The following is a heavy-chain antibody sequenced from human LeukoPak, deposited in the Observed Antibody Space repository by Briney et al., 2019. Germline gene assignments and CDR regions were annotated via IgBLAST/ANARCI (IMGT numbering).Heavy chain of an antibody. J-gene: IGHJ3*02. D-gene: IGHD5/OR15-5a*01. CDR2: IGIADDT. V-gene: IGHV3-13*01. CDR1: GFTFRNYD. Sequence: GGSLRLLCAASGFTFRNYDMHWVRHFPGRGLEWVSAIGIADDTHYPDSVKGRFTISRENAKNSLYLQMNSLRDGDTAVYYCVRGGIQVSGIDAFDIWGQGTMVTVSS. CDR3: VRGGIQVSGIDAFDI.